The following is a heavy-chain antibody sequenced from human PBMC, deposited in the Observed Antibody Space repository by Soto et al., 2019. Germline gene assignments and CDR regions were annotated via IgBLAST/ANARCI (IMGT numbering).Heavy chain of an antibody. CDR1: GFTFSADW. V-gene: IGHV3-74*01. D-gene: IGHD1-1*01. J-gene: IGHJ4*02. CDR3: ARGPRVSSTGTGAH. CDR2: ISDDGSTA. Sequence: GGSLRLSCSVSGFTFSADWMHWVRQVPGKGLTWVSRISDDGSTATYADSVKGRLVISRDNAKNSLYLEMNTLRADDSGLYYWARGPRVSSTGTGAHWGRGTLVTVSS.